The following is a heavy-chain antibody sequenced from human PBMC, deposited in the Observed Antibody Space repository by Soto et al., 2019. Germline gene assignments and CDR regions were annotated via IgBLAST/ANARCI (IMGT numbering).Heavy chain of an antibody. CDR2: INPNSGGT. D-gene: IGHD6-6*01. CDR3: AREAATYSRSAEGGGMDV. J-gene: IGHJ6*02. Sequence: QVQLVQSGAEVKKPGASVKASCKASGYTFTDYYMHWVRQAPGQGLEWMGWINPNSGGTNYAQKFQGRVTMTRDTFISTAYMDLSGLRSDDAAVYYCAREAATYSRSAEGGGMDVWGQGTTVTVSS. V-gene: IGHV1-2*02. CDR1: GYTFTDYY.